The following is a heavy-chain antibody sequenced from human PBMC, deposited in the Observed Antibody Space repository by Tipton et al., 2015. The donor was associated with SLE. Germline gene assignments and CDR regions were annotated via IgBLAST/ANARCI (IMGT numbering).Heavy chain of an antibody. CDR3: ARARGDSSGPFEY. CDR1: GFTFSAYW. V-gene: IGHV3-20*04. D-gene: IGHD3-22*01. J-gene: IGHJ4*02. CDR2: INWNGGNT. Sequence: SLRLSCATSGFTFSAYWMTWVRQAPGKGLEWVSGINWNGGNTGSADSVKGRFTISRDNAKNSLYLQMNSLRAEDTALYYCARARGDSSGPFEYWGQGTLVTVSS.